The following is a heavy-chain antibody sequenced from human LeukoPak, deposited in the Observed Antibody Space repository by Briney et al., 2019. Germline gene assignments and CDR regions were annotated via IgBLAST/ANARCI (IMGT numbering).Heavy chain of an antibody. CDR2: IKEDGSER. J-gene: IGHJ4*02. CDR3: ARARPGAGTFFFDY. V-gene: IGHV3-7*03. D-gene: IGHD1-7*01. CDR1: AFIFSGHW. Sequence: PGGSLRLSCEGSAFIFSGHWMNWVRQTPGKGLEWVASIKEDGSERQYVDSVKGRFSISRDNTKGSLFLQLNSLRAEDTAVYYCARARPGAGTFFFDYWGQGTLVTVSS.